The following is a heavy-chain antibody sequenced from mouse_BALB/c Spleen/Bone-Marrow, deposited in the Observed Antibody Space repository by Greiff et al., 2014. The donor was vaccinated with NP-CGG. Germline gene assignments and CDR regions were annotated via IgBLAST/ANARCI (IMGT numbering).Heavy chain of an antibody. Sequence: VQLQQSGPGLVAPSQSLSITCTVSGFSLSRYSVHWIRQPPGKGLEWLGMIWGGGSTDYNSALRSRLSIINDNSKSQVFLKMSSLEADDTAMYDCARGGLHAMDYWGQGTSVTVSS. CDR3: ARGGLHAMDY. V-gene: IGHV2-6-4*01. CDR1: GFSLSRYS. J-gene: IGHJ4*01. D-gene: IGHD3-3*01. CDR2: IWGGGST.